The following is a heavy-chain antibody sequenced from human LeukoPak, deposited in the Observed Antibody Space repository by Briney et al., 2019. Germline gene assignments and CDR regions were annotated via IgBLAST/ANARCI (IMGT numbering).Heavy chain of an antibody. Sequence: TLSLTCTVSGGSISSGSYYWSWIRQPAGKGLEWIGRIYTSGSTNYNPSLKSRVTMSVDTSKNQFSLKVRSVTAADTAVYYCARVGGDYGDYDYWGQGTLVTVSS. D-gene: IGHD4-17*01. CDR2: IYTSGST. CDR3: ARVGGDYGDYDY. J-gene: IGHJ4*02. CDR1: GGSISSGSYY. V-gene: IGHV4-61*02.